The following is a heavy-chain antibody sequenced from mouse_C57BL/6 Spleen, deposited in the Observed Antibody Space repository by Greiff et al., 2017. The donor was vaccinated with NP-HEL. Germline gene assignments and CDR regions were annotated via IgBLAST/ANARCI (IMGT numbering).Heavy chain of an antibody. D-gene: IGHD1-1*01. J-gene: IGHJ4*01. CDR2: ISSGGSYT. CDR1: GFTFSSYG. CDR3: ASSSGAMDY. V-gene: IGHV5-6*01. Sequence: EVKLMGSGGDLVKPGGSLKLSCAASGFTFSSYGMSWVRQTPDKRLEWVATISSGGSYTYYPDSVKGRFTISRDNAKNTLYLQMSSLKSEDTAMYYCASSSGAMDYWGQGTSVTVSS.